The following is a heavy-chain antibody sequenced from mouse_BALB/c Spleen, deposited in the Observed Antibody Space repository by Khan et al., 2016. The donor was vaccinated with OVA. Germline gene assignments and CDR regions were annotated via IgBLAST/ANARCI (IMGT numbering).Heavy chain of an antibody. V-gene: IGHV3-1*02. CDR1: GYSINSGYS. Sequence: VQLQQSGPDLVKPSQSLSLTCTVTGYSINSGYSWHWIRQFPGNKLEWMGYIHYSGSTNYNPSLKSRTSITRDTSKNQFFLQLNYVNTEDTATFYCEISGTTEVAYWYFDVWGAGTTVTVSS. J-gene: IGHJ1*01. CDR2: IHYSGST. CDR3: EISGTTEVAYWYFDV. D-gene: IGHD1-1*01.